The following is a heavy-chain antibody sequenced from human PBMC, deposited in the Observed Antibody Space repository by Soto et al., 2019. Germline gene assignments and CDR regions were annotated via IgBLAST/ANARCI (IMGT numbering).Heavy chain of an antibody. J-gene: IGHJ6*02. CDR1: GGSISSYY. V-gene: IGHV4-59*01. Sequence: SETLSLTCTVSGGSISSYYWSWIRQPPGKGLEWIGYIYYSGSTNYNPSLKSRVTISVDTSKNQFSLKLSSVTAADTAVYYCARGYYYDSSGLYGMDVWGQGTTVTVSS. CDR2: IYYSGST. D-gene: IGHD3-22*01. CDR3: ARGYYYDSSGLYGMDV.